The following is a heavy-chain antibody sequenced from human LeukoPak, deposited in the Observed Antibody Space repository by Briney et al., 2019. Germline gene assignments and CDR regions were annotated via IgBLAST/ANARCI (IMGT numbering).Heavy chain of an antibody. V-gene: IGHV1-18*01. CDR1: GYTFTSYG. CDR2: ISAYNGNT. J-gene: IGHJ4*02. Sequence: VASVKVSCKASGYTFTSYGISWVRQAPGQGLEWMGWISAYNGNTNYAQKLQGRVTMTTDTSTSTAYMELRSLRSDDTAVYYCARVPLGFGEFSGVYYFDYWGQGTLVTVSS. D-gene: IGHD3-10*01. CDR3: ARVPLGFGEFSGVYYFDY.